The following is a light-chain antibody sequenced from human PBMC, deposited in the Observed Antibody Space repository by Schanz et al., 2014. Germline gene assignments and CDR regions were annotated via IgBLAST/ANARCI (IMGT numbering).Light chain of an antibody. V-gene: IGLV2-8*01. Sequence: QSALTQPPSASGSPGQSVTFSCTGTSSDVGGYNYVSWYQQHPGKAPKLMIYEVSKRPSGVPDRFSGSKSGNTASLTVAGLQAEDEADYYCSSYAGISSLVFGGGTKLTVL. CDR1: SSDVGGYNY. CDR2: EVS. J-gene: IGLJ2*01. CDR3: SSYAGISSLV.